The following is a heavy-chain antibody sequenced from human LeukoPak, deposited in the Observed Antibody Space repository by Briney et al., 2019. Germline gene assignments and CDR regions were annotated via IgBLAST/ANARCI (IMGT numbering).Heavy chain of an antibody. CDR2: IWYDGSNK. D-gene: IGHD6-19*01. V-gene: IGHV3-33*08. J-gene: IGHJ6*02. Sequence: GRSLRLSCAASGFTFSNYGMHWVRQAPGKGLEWVAVIWYDGSNKYYADSVKGRFTISRDNSKNTLYLQMNSLRAEDTAVYYCARVKERAGSYYYGMDVWGQGTTVTVSS. CDR1: GFTFSNYG. CDR3: ARVKERAGSYYYGMDV.